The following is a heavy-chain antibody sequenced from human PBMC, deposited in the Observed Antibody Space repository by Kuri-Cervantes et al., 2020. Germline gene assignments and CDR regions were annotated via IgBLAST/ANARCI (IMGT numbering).Heavy chain of an antibody. CDR3: ARAVTMVQGVPINWFDP. J-gene: IGHJ5*02. D-gene: IGHD3-10*01. Sequence: ASVKVSCKVSGYTLTELSMHWVRQAPGQGLEWMGWINPNSGGTNYAQKFQGWVTMTRDTSISTAYMELSRLRSDDTAVYYCARAVTMVQGVPINWFDPWGQGTLVTVSS. CDR2: INPNSGGT. V-gene: IGHV1-2*04. CDR1: GYTLTELS.